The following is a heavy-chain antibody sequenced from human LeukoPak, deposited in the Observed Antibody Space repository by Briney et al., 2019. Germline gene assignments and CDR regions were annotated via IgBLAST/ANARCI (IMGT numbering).Heavy chain of an antibody. CDR3: ARYVVYGSGKYYFDY. J-gene: IGHJ4*02. CDR2: INYSGST. V-gene: IGHV4-39*01. Sequence: SETLSLTCTVSGGSISSYYWSWIRQPPGKGLEWIASINYSGSTYYNPSLRSRVTISVDTSENQFSLKLSSVTAADTAVYYCARYVVYGSGKYYFDYWGQGTLVTVSS. D-gene: IGHD3-10*01. CDR1: GGSISSYY.